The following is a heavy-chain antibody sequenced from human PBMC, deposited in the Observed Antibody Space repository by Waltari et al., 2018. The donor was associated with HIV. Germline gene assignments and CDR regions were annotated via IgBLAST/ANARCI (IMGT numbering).Heavy chain of an antibody. J-gene: IGHJ4*02. CDR2: INLNSGNR. Sequence: QVSLVQSGAEVKKPGASVKVSCKASGYTFTRYDIHWVRQATGQGLEWRGWINLNSGNRGYAQKFQGRVTLTKDSTITTAFMELSDLRSDDTAIYYCVRVAGSIDYWGQGTLVTVSS. V-gene: IGHV1-8*01. CDR3: VRVAGSIDY. CDR1: GYTFTRYD.